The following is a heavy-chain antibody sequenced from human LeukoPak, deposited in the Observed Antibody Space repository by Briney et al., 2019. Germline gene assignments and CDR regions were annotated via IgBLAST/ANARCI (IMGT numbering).Heavy chain of an antibody. V-gene: IGHV1-18*01. CDR3: ARVVSLGQLGNNDY. D-gene: IGHD6-6*01. CDR2: ISAYNGST. J-gene: IGHJ4*02. Sequence: AASVKVSCKASGYTFTSYGISWVRQAPGQGLEWMGWISAYNGSTNYAQKLQGRVTMTTDTSTSTAYMELRSLRSDDTAVYYCARVVSLGQLGNNDYWGQGTLVTVSS. CDR1: GYTFTSYG.